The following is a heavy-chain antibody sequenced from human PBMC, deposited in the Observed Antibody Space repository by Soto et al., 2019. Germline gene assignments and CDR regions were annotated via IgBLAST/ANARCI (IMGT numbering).Heavy chain of an antibody. Sequence: QVHLVQSGAEVKKPGASVKFSCKASGYGFTTYYLHWVRQAPGQGLEWMGMINPNGGATSYAQKFRGRVSMTTDMSTSTVFMDLSSLRFDDTAVYYCARGISGTYTALDFWGQGALVTVSS. CDR1: GYGFTTYY. CDR3: ARGISGTYTALDF. J-gene: IGHJ4*02. V-gene: IGHV1-46*01. D-gene: IGHD1-26*01. CDR2: INPNGGAT.